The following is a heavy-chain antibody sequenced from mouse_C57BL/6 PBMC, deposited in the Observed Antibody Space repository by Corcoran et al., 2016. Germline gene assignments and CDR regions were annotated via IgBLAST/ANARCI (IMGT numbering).Heavy chain of an antibody. J-gene: IGHJ3*01. Sequence: QIQLVQSGPELKKPGETVKISCKASGYTFTTYGMSWVKQAPGKGLKWMGWINTYSGVPTNADDFKGRFAFSLETSASTAYLQINNLKNEDTATYFCARDYGSSYPFAYWGQGTLVTVSA. CDR3: ARDYGSSYPFAY. V-gene: IGHV9-3*01. D-gene: IGHD1-1*01. CDR2: INTYSGVP. CDR1: GYTFTTYG.